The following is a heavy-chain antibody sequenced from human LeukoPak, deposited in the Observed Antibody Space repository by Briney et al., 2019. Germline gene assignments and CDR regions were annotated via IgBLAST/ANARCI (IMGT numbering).Heavy chain of an antibody. D-gene: IGHD3-10*01. V-gene: IGHV3-23*01. Sequence: PGGSLRLSCAASGFTFSSYAMSWVRQAPGKGLEWVSAISGSGGSTYYADSVKGRFTISRDNSKNTLYLQMNSLRAEDTAVYYCAKDQPKVRSHGKNWLAPWGKGPLVT. CDR2: ISGSGGST. CDR1: GFTFSSYA. J-gene: IGHJ5*02. CDR3: AKDQPKVRSHGKNWLAP.